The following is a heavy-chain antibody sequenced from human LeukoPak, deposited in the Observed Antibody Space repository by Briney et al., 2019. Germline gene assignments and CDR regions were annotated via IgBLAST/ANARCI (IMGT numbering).Heavy chain of an antibody. CDR3: AKIRLGYCSSTGCFGAFDI. Sequence: PGGSLRLSCAASGFTFSSYAMSWVRQAPGKGLEWVSAISGSGGSTYYADSVKGRFTISRDNSKNTLYLQMNSLRAEDTAVYYCAKIRLGYCSSTGCFGAFDIWGQGTMVTVSS. J-gene: IGHJ3*02. CDR1: GFTFSSYA. D-gene: IGHD2-2*01. V-gene: IGHV3-23*01. CDR2: ISGSGGST.